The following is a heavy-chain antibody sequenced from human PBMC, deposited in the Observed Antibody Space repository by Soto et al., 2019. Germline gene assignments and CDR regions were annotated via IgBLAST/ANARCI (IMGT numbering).Heavy chain of an antibody. CDR2: ISSSSSYI. Sequence: GGSLRLSCAASGFTFSSYSMNWVRQAPGKGLEWVSSISSSSSYIYYADSVKGRFTISRDNAKNSLYLQMNSLRAEDTAVYYCAREKGSYSSGWSSYYYYYGMDVWGQGTTVTVSS. J-gene: IGHJ6*02. V-gene: IGHV3-21*01. CDR3: AREKGSYSSGWSSYYYYYGMDV. CDR1: GFTFSSYS. D-gene: IGHD6-19*01.